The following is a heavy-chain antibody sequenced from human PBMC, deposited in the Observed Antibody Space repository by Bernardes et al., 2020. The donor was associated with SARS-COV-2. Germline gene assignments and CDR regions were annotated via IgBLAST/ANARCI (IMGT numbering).Heavy chain of an antibody. J-gene: IGHJ6*02. D-gene: IGHD4-4*01. CDR3: ARGWDDYSYYYYGMDV. V-gene: IGHV3-20*01. CDR2: INWNGSST. CDR1: GFTFDDYG. Sequence: GGSLRLSCAASGFTFDDYGMSWVRQAPGKGLEWVSGINWNGSSTGYADSVKGRFTISRDNAKNSLYLQMNSLRAEDTALYHCARGWDDYSYYYYGMDVWGQGTTVTVSS.